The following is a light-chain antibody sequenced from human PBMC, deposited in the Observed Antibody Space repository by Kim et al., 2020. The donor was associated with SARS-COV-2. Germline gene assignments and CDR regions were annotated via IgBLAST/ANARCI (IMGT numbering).Light chain of an antibody. CDR1: AARDKD. J-gene: IGLJ3*02. Sequence: MSPGQTASIVCAGAAARDKDVSRYQQKPAQSPVMVIYQDTKRPPGIPERFSGSNSWNSATLTSSVTQALDEADYYSQAWDSSTAVFGGGTKVTVL. CDR3: QAWDSSTAV. V-gene: IGLV3-1*01. CDR2: QDT.